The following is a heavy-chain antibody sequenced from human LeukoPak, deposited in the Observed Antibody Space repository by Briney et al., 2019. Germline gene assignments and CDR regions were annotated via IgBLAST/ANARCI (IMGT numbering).Heavy chain of an antibody. CDR1: GFTFSSYG. J-gene: IGHJ4*02. CDR3: AKVYYYDSSGYYFDY. V-gene: IGHV3-30*18. CDR2: ISYDGSNK. Sequence: GGSLRLSCAASGFTFSSYGMHWVRQAPGTGLEWVAVISYDGSNKYYADSVKGRFTISRDNSKNTLYLQMNSLRAEDTAVYYCAKVYYYDSSGYYFDYWGQGTLVTVSS. D-gene: IGHD3-22*01.